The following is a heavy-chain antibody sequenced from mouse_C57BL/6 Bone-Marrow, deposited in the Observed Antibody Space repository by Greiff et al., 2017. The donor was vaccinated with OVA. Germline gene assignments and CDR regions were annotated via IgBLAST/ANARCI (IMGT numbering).Heavy chain of an antibody. CDR1: GYTFTSYW. V-gene: IGHV1-69*01. Sequence: VQLQQPGAELVMPGASVKLSCKASGYTFTSYWMHWVKQRPGQGLEWIGEIDPSDSYTNCNQKFKGKSTLTVDKSSSTAYMQLSSLTSEDSAVYYCARADGYYRYFDVWGTGTTVTVSS. D-gene: IGHD2-3*01. CDR3: ARADGYYRYFDV. CDR2: IDPSDSYT. J-gene: IGHJ1*03.